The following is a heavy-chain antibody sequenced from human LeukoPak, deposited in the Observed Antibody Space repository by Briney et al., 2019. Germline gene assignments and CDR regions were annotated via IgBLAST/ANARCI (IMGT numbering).Heavy chain of an antibody. CDR2: ISGSAGTT. Sequence: GGSLRLSCAASGFTFISHAMSWVRQAPEKGLEWVSTISGSAGTTYYADSVKGRFTISRDNSKNTLYLQMNSLRAEDTAIYYCAKPIRSSWYYFDYWGQGTLVTVSS. J-gene: IGHJ4*02. CDR1: GFTFISHA. CDR3: AKPIRSSWYYFDY. D-gene: IGHD6-13*01. V-gene: IGHV3-23*01.